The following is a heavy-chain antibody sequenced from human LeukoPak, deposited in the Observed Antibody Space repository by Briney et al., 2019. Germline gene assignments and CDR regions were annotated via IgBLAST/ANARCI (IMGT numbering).Heavy chain of an antibody. V-gene: IGHV3-7*01. CDR3: ATMDGAGYVGY. J-gene: IGHJ4*02. D-gene: IGHD4-17*01. Sequence: GGSLRLSCAASGITLSNYWMTWVRQAPGKGLEWVANIKQDGGLTHYVDSVKGRFTISRDNAKNSLFFLMDSLGVEDTAVYYCATMDGAGYVGYWGQGTLVTVSS. CDR1: GITLSNYW. CDR2: IKQDGGLT.